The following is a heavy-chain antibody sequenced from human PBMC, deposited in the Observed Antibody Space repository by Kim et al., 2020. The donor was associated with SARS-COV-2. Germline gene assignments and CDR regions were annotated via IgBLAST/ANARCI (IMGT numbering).Heavy chain of an antibody. CDR2: IYNTGST. CDR3: ARRLEDDATGYYYDYFDY. Sequence: SETLSLTCTVTGDSMTRSTSYWGWIRHPPGKGLEWIGNIYNTGSTAYNPSLESRVTISLDLSKSQFSLRLTSMVAADTAVYYCARRLEDDATGYYYDYFDYWGQGTLVIVSS. D-gene: IGHD3-22*01. J-gene: IGHJ4*02. V-gene: IGHV4-39*01. CDR1: GDSMTRSTSY.